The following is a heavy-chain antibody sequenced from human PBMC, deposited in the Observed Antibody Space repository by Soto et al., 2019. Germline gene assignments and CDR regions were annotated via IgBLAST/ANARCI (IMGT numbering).Heavy chain of an antibody. CDR2: ISYDGSHK. CDR3: AKDRAGYRRGMDV. J-gene: IGHJ6*02. CDR1: GFTFSSYG. D-gene: IGHD6-13*01. V-gene: IGHV3-30*18. Sequence: QVQLVESGGGVVQPGRSLRLACAASGFTFSSYGMHWVRQAPGKGLEWVALISYDGSHKYYADSVKGRFTISRDNSERTLYLQMNSLGAEDTAVFYCAKDRAGYRRGMDVWGQGTTVTVSS.